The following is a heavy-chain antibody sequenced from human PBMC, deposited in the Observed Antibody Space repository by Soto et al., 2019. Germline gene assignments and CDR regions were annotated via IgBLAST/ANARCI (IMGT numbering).Heavy chain of an antibody. CDR1: GGTFSSYT. Sequence: QVQLVQSGAEVKKPGSSVKVSCKASGGTFSSYTISWVRQDPGQGLEWMGRIIPILGIANYAQKFQGRVTITADKYTSTAYMELSSLRSEDTAVYYCARESGWYFDYWGQGTLVTVSP. CDR2: IIPILGIA. J-gene: IGHJ4*02. D-gene: IGHD6-19*01. CDR3: ARESGWYFDY. V-gene: IGHV1-69*08.